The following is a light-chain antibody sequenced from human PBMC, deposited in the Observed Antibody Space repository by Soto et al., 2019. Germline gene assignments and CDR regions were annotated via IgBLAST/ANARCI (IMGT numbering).Light chain of an antibody. V-gene: IGLV2-14*03. Sequence: QSALTQPASVSGSPGQSITISCTGTSRDVGGYNFVSWYQQHPGKAPKLMIYDVGNRPAGVSDRFSGSKSCNTASLTISGLQAEDEADYYCSSYTSSSTLVVFGGGTKLTV. CDR3: SSYTSSSTLVV. CDR1: SRDVGGYNF. J-gene: IGLJ2*01. CDR2: DVG.